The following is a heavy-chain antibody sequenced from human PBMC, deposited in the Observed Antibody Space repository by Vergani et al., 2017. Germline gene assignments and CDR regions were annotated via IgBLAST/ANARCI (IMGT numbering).Heavy chain of an antibody. Sequence: QVQLQQWGAGLLKPSETLSLTCAVYGGSFSGYYWSWIRQPPGKGLEWIWEINHSGSTNYNPSLKSRVTISVDTSKNQFSLKLSSVTAADTAVYYCARDGDGYSSGTLDYWGQGTLVTVSS. J-gene: IGHJ4*02. V-gene: IGHV4-34*01. CDR3: ARDGDGYSSGTLDY. CDR2: INHSGST. D-gene: IGHD6-25*01. CDR1: GGSFSGYY.